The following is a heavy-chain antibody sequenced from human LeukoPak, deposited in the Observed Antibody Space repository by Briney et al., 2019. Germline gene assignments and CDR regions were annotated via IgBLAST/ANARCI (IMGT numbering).Heavy chain of an antibody. V-gene: IGHV4-59*02. CDR1: GGSVNSYY. J-gene: IGHJ3*02. CDR3: ARESTYYDSSGSYAFDI. Sequence: PSETLALTCTVSGGSVNSYYWSWIRPPPRKGLEWIGYIYYSGRTNYNPSLKSRVTISVDTSKNQFSLKLSSVTAADTAVYYCARESTYYDSSGSYAFDIWGQGTMVTVSS. CDR2: IYYSGRT. D-gene: IGHD3-22*01.